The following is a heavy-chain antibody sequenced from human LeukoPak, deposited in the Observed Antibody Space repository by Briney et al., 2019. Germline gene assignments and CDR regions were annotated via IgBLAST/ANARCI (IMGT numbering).Heavy chain of an antibody. CDR2: ISGSGGST. D-gene: IGHD3-10*01. J-gene: IGHJ4*02. CDR3: AKDYYGSGRPYYFDY. V-gene: IGHV3-23*01. CDR1: GFTFSSYG. Sequence: GGSLRLSCAASGFTFSSYGMSWVRQAPGKGLEWVSAISGSGGSTYYADSVKGRFTISRDNSKNTLYLQMNSLKAEDTALYFCAKDYYGSGRPYYFDYWGQGTLVTVSS.